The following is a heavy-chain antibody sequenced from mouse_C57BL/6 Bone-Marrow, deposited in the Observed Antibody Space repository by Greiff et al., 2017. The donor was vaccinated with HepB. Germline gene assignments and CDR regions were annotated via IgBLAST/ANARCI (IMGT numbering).Heavy chain of an antibody. Sequence: DVKLVESGGGLVKPGGSLKLSCAASGFTFSDYGMHWVRQAPEKGLEWVAYISSGSSTIYYADTVKGRFTISRDNAKNTLFLQMTSLRSEDTAMYYCARRVYYGSSHFDYWGQGTTLTVSS. D-gene: IGHD1-1*01. CDR1: GFTFSDYG. J-gene: IGHJ2*01. V-gene: IGHV5-17*01. CDR2: ISSGSSTI. CDR3: ARRVYYGSSHFDY.